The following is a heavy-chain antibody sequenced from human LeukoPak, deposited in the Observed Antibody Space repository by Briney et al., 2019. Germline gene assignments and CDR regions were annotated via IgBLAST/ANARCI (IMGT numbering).Heavy chain of an antibody. CDR1: GGTFINYA. CDR3: AKDRASSSWSRNAFDI. V-gene: IGHV1-69*05. Sequence: SVQVSCKASGGTFINYAISWVRQAPGQGLEWMGVIIPIFGTANYVQKFQRRVTITTDESTSTVYMEVRSVRFEDMAVYYCAKDRASSSWSRNAFDIWGQGTVVTVSS. J-gene: IGHJ3*02. D-gene: IGHD6-13*01. CDR2: IIPIFGTA.